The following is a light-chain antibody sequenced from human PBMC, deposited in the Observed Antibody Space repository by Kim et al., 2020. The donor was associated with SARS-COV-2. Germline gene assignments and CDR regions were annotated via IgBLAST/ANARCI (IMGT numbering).Light chain of an antibody. CDR3: QQYSKWPLT. CDR2: GGS. CDR1: QSISNY. Sequence: EIVMTQSPATLSVSPGEGATLSCRASQSISNYLVWYQQKPGRAPRLLIYGGSTRTTGIPARFSGSGSGTEFTLTISSLQSEDFAIYYCQQYSKWPLTFGGGTKVDIK. J-gene: IGKJ4*01. V-gene: IGKV3-15*01.